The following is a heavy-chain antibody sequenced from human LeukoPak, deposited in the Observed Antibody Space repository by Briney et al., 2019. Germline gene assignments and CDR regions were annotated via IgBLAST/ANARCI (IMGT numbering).Heavy chain of an antibody. Sequence: SETLSLTCTVSGGSISSFYWSWIRQPPGKGLEWIGYIYYSGSTNYNPSLKSRVTISVDTSKNQFSLKLSSVTAADTAVYYCARLAYDSSGYHFYDYWGQGTLVTVSS. CDR2: IYYSGST. J-gene: IGHJ4*02. D-gene: IGHD3-22*01. CDR3: ARLAYDSSGYHFYDY. CDR1: GGSISSFY. V-gene: IGHV4-59*08.